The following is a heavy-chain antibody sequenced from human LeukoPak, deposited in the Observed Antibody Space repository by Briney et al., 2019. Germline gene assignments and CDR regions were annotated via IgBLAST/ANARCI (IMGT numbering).Heavy chain of an antibody. J-gene: IGHJ4*02. CDR2: IYYSGST. Sequence: SETLSLTCTVSGGSISSSSYYWGWIRQPPGKGLEWIGSIYYSGSTYYNPSLKSRVTISVDTSKNQFSLKLSSVTAADTAVYYCEVTTVITGGYYFDYWGQGTLDTVSS. D-gene: IGHD4-17*01. V-gene: IGHV4-39*07. CDR1: GGSISSSSYY. CDR3: EVTTVITGGYYFDY.